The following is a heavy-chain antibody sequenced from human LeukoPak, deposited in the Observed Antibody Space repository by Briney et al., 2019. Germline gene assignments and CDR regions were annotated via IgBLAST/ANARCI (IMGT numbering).Heavy chain of an antibody. CDR1: GYTFTGNY. CDR3: ARAFLLLEWPLEYFDL. Sequence: ASVKVSCTASGYTFTGNYIHWVRQAPGQGLEWMGWINRNSGDTNYAPRFHGSVSMTRDTSINTAYMDMSMLRSDDTAVYYCARAFLLLEWPLEYFDLWGRGTLVTVSS. J-gene: IGHJ2*01. CDR2: INRNSGDT. V-gene: IGHV1-2*02. D-gene: IGHD3-3*01.